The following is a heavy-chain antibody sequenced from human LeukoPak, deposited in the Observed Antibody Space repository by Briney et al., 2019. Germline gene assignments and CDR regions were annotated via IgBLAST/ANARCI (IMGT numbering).Heavy chain of an antibody. CDR1: GFTFDDYA. Sequence: HPGGSLRLSCAASGFTFDDYAMHWVRQAPGKGLEWVSGISWNSGSIGYADSVKGRFTISRDNAKNSLYLQMNSLRAEDTALYYCAKDQIQLWSSWAFDIWGQGTMVTVSS. V-gene: IGHV3-9*01. CDR2: ISWNSGSI. J-gene: IGHJ3*02. D-gene: IGHD5-18*01. CDR3: AKDQIQLWSSWAFDI.